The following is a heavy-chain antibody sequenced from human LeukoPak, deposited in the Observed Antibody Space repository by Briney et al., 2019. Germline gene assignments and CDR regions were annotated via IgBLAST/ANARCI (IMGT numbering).Heavy chain of an antibody. D-gene: IGHD5-24*01. V-gene: IGHV1-69*05. CDR2: IIPIFGTA. Sequence: GASVKVSSKASGGTLSNYGITWVRQAPGQGLEWMGGIIPIFGTAHYAQKFQGRVTITRDESTSTAYMEVSSLRSEDTAVFYCARDAHGDGYQLGFDSWGQGTLVTVSS. CDR1: GGTLSNYG. J-gene: IGHJ4*02. CDR3: ARDAHGDGYQLGFDS.